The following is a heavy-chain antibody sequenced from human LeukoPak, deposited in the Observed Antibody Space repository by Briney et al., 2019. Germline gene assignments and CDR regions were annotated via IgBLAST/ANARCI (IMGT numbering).Heavy chain of an antibody. CDR3: ARYSSGPADY. J-gene: IGHJ4*02. CDR1: GGSLSSYY. Sequence: PSETLSLTCTVSGGSLSSYYWSWIRPPPGKGLEWIGYIYYSGSTNYNPSLKSRVTISVDTSKNQFSLKLSSVTAADTAVYYCARYSSGPADYWGQGTLVTVSS. D-gene: IGHD6-19*01. CDR2: IYYSGST. V-gene: IGHV4-59*08.